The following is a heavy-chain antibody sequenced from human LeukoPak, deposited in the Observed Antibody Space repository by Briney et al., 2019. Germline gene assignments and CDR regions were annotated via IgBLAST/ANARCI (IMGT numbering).Heavy chain of an antibody. V-gene: IGHV3-23*01. CDR3: AREVGYCSSTSCYNHDAFDI. CDR2: ISGSGGST. CDR1: GFTFSSYA. J-gene: IGHJ3*02. Sequence: GGSLRLSCAASGFTFSSYAMSWVRQAPGKGLEWVSAISGSGGSTYYADSVKGRFTISRDNSKNTLYLQMNSLRAEDTAVYYCAREVGYCSSTSCYNHDAFDIWGQGTMVTVSS. D-gene: IGHD2-2*02.